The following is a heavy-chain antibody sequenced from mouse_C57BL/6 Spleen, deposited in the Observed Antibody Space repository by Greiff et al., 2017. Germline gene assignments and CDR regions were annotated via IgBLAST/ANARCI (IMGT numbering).Heavy chain of an antibody. CDR3: ARSGYGSSPFDY. CDR2: IYPGYGDT. V-gene: IGHV1-80*01. J-gene: IGHJ2*01. CDR1: GYAFSSYW. Sequence: QVQLQQSGAELVKPGASVKISCKASGYAFSSYWMNWVKKRPGKGLEWIGQIYPGYGDTNYNGKFKGKATLTADKSSSTSYMQLSSLTSKDSAVYFCARSGYGSSPFDYWGQGTTLTVSS. D-gene: IGHD1-1*01.